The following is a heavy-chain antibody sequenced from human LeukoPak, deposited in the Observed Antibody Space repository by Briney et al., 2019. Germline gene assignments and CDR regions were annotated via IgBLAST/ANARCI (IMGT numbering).Heavy chain of an antibody. CDR2: IYDSGST. CDR3: AGGTAVWSGYYRDY. D-gene: IGHD3-3*01. V-gene: IGHV4-59*01. Sequence: SETLSLTCTVSGGSISSYYWSWIRQPPGKGLEWIGYIYDSGSTNYNPSLKSRVTISVDTSKKQFSLKLSSVTAADTAVYYCAGGTAVWSGYYRDYWGQGTLVTVSS. J-gene: IGHJ4*02. CDR1: GGSISSYY.